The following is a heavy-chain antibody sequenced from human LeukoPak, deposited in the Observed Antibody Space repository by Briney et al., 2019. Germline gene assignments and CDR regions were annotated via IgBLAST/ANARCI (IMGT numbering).Heavy chain of an antibody. Sequence: SETLSLTCTVSGYSISSGYYWGWIRQPPGKGLEWIGSIYHSGSTYYNPPLKSRVTISVDTSKNQFSLKLSSVTAADTAVYYCAKPARTDAFDIWGQGTMITVSS. V-gene: IGHV4-38-2*02. CDR1: GYSISSGYY. CDR3: AKPARTDAFDI. D-gene: IGHD1-14*01. J-gene: IGHJ3*02. CDR2: IYHSGST.